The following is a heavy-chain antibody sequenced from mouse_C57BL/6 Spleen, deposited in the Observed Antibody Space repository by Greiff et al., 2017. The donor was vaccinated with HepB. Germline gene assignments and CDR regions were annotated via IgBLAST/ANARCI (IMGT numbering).Heavy chain of an antibody. Sequence: QVQLQQPGAELVRPGSSVKLSCKASGYTFTSYWMDWVKQRPGQGLEWIGNIYPSDSETHYNQKFKDKATLTVDKSSSTAYMQLSSLTSEDSAVYYCAREGNSAWFAYWGQRTLVTVSA. D-gene: IGHD2-1*01. CDR2: IYPSDSET. CDR1: GYTFTSYW. CDR3: AREGNSAWFAY. V-gene: IGHV1-61*01. J-gene: IGHJ3*01.